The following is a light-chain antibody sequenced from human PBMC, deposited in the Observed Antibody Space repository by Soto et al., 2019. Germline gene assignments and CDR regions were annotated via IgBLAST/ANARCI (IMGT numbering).Light chain of an antibody. Sequence: QSALTQPYSVSGSPGQSITISCTGTSSDVGGYNSVSWYQQHPGKAPKLMIYEVSRRPSGVSNRFSGSKSANTASLTISGLQAEDEDDYYCSSFTTSTTYVFGTGIKVTV. J-gene: IGLJ1*01. V-gene: IGLV2-14*03. CDR2: EVS. CDR1: SSDVGGYNS. CDR3: SSFTTSTTYV.